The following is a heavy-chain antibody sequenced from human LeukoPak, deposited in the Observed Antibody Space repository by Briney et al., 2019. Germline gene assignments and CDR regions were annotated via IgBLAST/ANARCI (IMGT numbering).Heavy chain of an antibody. V-gene: IGHV4-34*01. CDR3: ARGWYYDILTGYSPTFDY. CDR1: GGSFSGYY. D-gene: IGHD3-9*01. J-gene: IGHJ4*02. CDR2: INHSGST. Sequence: SETLSLTCAVYGGSFSGYYWSWIRQPPGKGLEWIGEINHSGSTNYNPSLKSRVTISVDTSKNQFSLKLSSVTAADTAVYYCARGWYYDILTGYSPTFDYWGQGTLVTVSP.